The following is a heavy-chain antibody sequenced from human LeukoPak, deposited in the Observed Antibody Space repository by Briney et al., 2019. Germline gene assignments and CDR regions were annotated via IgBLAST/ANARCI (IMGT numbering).Heavy chain of an antibody. Sequence: SETLSLTCTVSGGSISSYYWSWIRQPPGKGLEWIGYIYYSGSTNYNPSLKSRVTISVDTSKNQFSLKLSSVTAADTAVYYCASGYSYGPDAFDIWGQGTMVTVSS. J-gene: IGHJ3*02. CDR1: GGSISSYY. CDR3: ASGYSYGPDAFDI. D-gene: IGHD5-18*01. CDR2: IYYSGST. V-gene: IGHV4-59*12.